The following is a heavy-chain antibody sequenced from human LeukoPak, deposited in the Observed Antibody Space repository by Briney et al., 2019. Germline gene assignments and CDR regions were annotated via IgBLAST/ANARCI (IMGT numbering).Heavy chain of an antibody. CDR1: GFTFSSYS. V-gene: IGHV3-48*04. Sequence: GGSLRLSCAASGFTFSSYSMNWVRQAPGKGLEWVSYISSSSSTIYYADSVKGRFTISRDNAKNSLYLQMNSLRAEDTAVYYCAGIPTLRYFDYWGQGTLVTVSS. D-gene: IGHD3-9*01. J-gene: IGHJ4*02. CDR3: AGIPTLRYFDY. CDR2: ISSSSSTI.